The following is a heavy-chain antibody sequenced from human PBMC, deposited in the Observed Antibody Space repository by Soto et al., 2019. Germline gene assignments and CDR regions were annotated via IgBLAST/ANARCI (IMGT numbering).Heavy chain of an antibody. CDR1: GGSIGIDDYY. V-gene: IGHV4-30-4*01. CDR2: IHSSGSI. CDR3: ARDLDGLHDDNSGPYPRPG. D-gene: IGHD3-22*01. Sequence: PSETLSLTCTFSGGSIGIDDYYWIWIRQAPGSCLEWIGYIHSSGSIYYNPSLKSRATMSIDTARNQFSLKVSSVTVADTAVYYCARDLDGLHDDNSGPYPRPGWGQGTLVTVSS. J-gene: IGHJ1*01.